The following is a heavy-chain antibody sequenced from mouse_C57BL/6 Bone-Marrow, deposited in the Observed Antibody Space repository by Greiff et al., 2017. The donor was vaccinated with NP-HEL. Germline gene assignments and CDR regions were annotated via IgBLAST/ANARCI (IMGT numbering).Heavy chain of an antibody. J-gene: IGHJ2*01. Sequence: QVQLQQPGAELVKPGASVKMSCQASGYPFTSYWITWVTQRPGPGLEWLGDIYPGGGSTNYNEKFKSQTTLTVDKSSSTAYMQLSSLTSEDSAVDYCAKVGGYFDYGGQGTTLTVSS. CDR2: IYPGGGST. CDR3: AKVGGYFDY. V-gene: IGHV1-55*01. D-gene: IGHD1-1*02. CDR1: GYPFTSYW.